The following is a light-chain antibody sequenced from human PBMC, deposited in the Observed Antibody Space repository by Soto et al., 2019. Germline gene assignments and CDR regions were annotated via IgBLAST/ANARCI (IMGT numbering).Light chain of an antibody. CDR3: QQYKSHSRT. V-gene: IGKV1-5*01. CDR1: QSISSW. Sequence: DIQMTHSPSTLSASVGCRVTITCRASQSISSWLAWYQQKPGKAPKLLIYDASSLESGVPSRLRGSGYGTEFTITISSMKNDDFATYYCQQYKSHSRTFGQGTQVDIK. J-gene: IGKJ1*01. CDR2: DAS.